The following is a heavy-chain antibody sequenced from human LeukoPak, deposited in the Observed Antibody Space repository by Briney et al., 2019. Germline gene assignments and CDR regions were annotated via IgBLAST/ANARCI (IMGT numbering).Heavy chain of an antibody. Sequence: SETLSLTCTVSGGSISSADYYWSWIRQPPGKGLEWIGYTYYSGSTYYNPSLKSRVTLSIDTSKNQFFLKLSSVTAADTAVYYCARENGYNKLDYWGQGTLVTVSS. CDR2: TYYSGST. CDR1: GGSISSADYY. J-gene: IGHJ4*02. CDR3: ARENGYNKLDY. V-gene: IGHV4-30-4*01. D-gene: IGHD5-24*01.